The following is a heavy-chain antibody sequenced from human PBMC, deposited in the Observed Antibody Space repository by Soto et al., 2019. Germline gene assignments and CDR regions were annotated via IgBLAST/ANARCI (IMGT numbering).Heavy chain of an antibody. CDR2: IYHSGST. CDR3: ARGRALYSNYDS. J-gene: IGHJ5*01. D-gene: IGHD4-4*01. V-gene: IGHV4-30-2*01. CDR1: GGSISSGGYS. Sequence: SVTLSLTRAVSGGSISSGGYSWSWIRQPPGKGLEWIGYIYHSGSTYYNPSLKSRVTISVDRSKNQFSLKLSSMTAADTAVYYCARGRALYSNYDSWGQGTLVTAPQ.